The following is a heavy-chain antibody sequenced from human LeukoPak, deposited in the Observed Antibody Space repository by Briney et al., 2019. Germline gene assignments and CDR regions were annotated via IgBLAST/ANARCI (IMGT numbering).Heavy chain of an antibody. CDR3: ARDGGASSPDY. D-gene: IGHD3-3*01. CDR2: IYYSGST. CDR1: GGSISSYY. J-gene: IGHJ4*02. V-gene: IGHV4-59*12. Sequence: PSETLSLTCTVSGGSISSYYWSWIRQPPGKGLEWIGYIYYSGSTYYNPSLKSRVTISVDTSKNQFSLKLSSVTAADTAVYYCARDGGASSPDYWGQGTLVTVSS.